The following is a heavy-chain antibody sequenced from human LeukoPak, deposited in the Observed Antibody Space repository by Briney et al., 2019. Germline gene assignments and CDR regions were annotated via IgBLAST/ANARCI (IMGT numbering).Heavy chain of an antibody. Sequence: SQTLSLTCAISGDSVSSNSAAWNWIRQSPSRGLEWLGRTYYRSKWYNDYAVSVKSRITLNPDTSKNQFSLQLSSVTPEDTAVYYCARSGEAVAGGYCFDYWVQGTLVTVSS. J-gene: IGHJ4*02. CDR1: GDSVSSNSAA. CDR2: TYYRSKWYN. CDR3: ARSGEAVAGGYCFDY. V-gene: IGHV6-1*01. D-gene: IGHD6-19*01.